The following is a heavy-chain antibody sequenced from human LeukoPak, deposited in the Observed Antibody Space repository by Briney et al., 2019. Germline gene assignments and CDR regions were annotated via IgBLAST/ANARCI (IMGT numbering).Heavy chain of an antibody. Sequence: PSETLSLTCSVAGGSISSYYWSWIRQPPGKGLEWIGYIYYRGSTKYNPSLKSRVTISVDTSNNQFSLKLSPVTAADTAVYYCAAAAYGSGSYTADYWGQGTLVTVSS. D-gene: IGHD3-10*01. J-gene: IGHJ4*02. CDR2: IYYRGST. CDR1: GGSISSYY. V-gene: IGHV4-59*01. CDR3: AAAAYGSGSYTADY.